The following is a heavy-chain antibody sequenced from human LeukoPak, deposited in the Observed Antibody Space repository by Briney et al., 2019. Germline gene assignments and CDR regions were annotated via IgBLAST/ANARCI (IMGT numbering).Heavy chain of an antibody. D-gene: IGHD3-22*01. CDR3: ARTYYYDSSGYPPNLYYYYGMDV. CDR2: ISAYNGNT. J-gene: IGHJ6*02. CDR1: GYTFTSYG. Sequence: ASVKVSCKASGYTFTSYGISWVRQAPGQGLEWMGWISAYNGNTNYAQKLQGRVTMTTDTSTSTGYMELRSLRSDDTAVYYCARTYYYDSSGYPPNLYYYYGMDVWGQGTTVTVSS. V-gene: IGHV1-18*01.